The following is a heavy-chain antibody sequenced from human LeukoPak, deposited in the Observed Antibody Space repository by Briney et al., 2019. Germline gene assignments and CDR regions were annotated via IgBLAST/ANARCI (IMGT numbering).Heavy chain of an antibody. V-gene: IGHV4-59*08. CDR1: GGSISSYY. J-gene: IGHJ2*01. CDR3: ARRAAAAGNMWYFDL. Sequence: PSETLSLTCTVSGGSISSYYWSWIRQPPGKGLEWIGYIYYSGSTNYNPSLKSRVTISVDTSKNQFSLKLSSVTAADTAVYYCARRAAAAGNMWYFDLWGRGTLVTVSS. CDR2: IYYSGST. D-gene: IGHD6-13*01.